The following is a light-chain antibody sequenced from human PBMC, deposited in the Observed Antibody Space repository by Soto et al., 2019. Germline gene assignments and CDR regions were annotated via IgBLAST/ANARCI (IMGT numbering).Light chain of an antibody. J-gene: IGLJ1*01. CDR2: DVA. V-gene: IGLV2-14*01. CDR1: SSDVGGYNF. CDR3: SSYTSTTTRV. Sequence: QSALTQPASVSGSPGQSITISCTGTSSDVGGYNFVSWYQQHPGKAPKLIIFDVANRPSGVSNRFSGSKSGNTASLIIYGLQAEDEADYYCSSYTSTTTRVFGTGTKLTVL.